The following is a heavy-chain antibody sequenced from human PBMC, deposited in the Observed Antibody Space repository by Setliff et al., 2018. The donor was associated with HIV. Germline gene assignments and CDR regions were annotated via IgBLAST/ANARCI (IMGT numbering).Heavy chain of an antibody. J-gene: IGHJ6*03. CDR2: IDYSGST. Sequence: SETLSLTCTVSGGSISSHYWTWIRQPPGRGLEWIGDIDYSGSTNQNPSLKSRVTMLVDTSKNQFSLRLSSVTAADTATYYCARAFFFDTSGYRSYYHYMDVWGKVTTVTVSS. V-gene: IGHV4-59*11. D-gene: IGHD3-22*01. CDR1: GGSISSHY. CDR3: ARAFFFDTSGYRSYYHYMDV.